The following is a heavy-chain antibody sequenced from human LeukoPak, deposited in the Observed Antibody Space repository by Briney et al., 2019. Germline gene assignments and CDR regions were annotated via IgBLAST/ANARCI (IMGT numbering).Heavy chain of an antibody. V-gene: IGHV4-34*01. CDR2: INHSGST. J-gene: IGHJ4*02. CDR1: GGSFSGYY. D-gene: IGHD3-22*01. CDR3: ARLYYDSSGYYQICYFDY. Sequence: SETLSLTCAVYGGSFSGYYWSWIRQPPGKGLEWIGEINHSGSTNYDPSLKSRVTISVDTSKNQFSLKLSSVTTADTAVYYCARLYYDSSGYYQICYFDYWGQGTLVTVSS.